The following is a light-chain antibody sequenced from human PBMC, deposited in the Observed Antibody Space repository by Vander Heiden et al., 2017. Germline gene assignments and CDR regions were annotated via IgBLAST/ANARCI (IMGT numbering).Light chain of an antibody. V-gene: IGKV1-39*01. CDR2: AAS. Sequence: DIQMTQSRSSRSASVGDRVTIACRASKSISSYLNWYQQQPGKAPKLMIYAASSLQSGAPSRLSGSGSGKDFTLTISLRQPEDFATYYRQQRYSTPSLNLGKGTRLKI. CDR3: QQRYSTPSLN. J-gene: IGKJ5*01. CDR1: KSISSY.